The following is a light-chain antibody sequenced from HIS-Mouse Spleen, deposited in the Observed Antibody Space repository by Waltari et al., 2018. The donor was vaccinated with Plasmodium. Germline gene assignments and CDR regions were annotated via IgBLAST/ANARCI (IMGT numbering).Light chain of an antibody. CDR1: KLGDKY. CDR2: QDS. Sequence: SYELTQPPSVSVSPGQTASITCSGDKLGDKYACWYQQKPGRSPVWVIYQDSKRPSGTPGRFSGSSASNTAILTISGTQAVEEADYYCQAWDSSTDVVFGGGTKLTVL. J-gene: IGLJ2*01. V-gene: IGLV3-1*01. CDR3: QAWDSSTDVV.